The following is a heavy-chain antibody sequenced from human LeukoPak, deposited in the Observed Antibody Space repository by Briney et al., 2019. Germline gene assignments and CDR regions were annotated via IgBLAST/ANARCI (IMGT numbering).Heavy chain of an antibody. CDR3: AKQGGGNSWYFDY. Sequence: PGGSLRLSCAASGFTFSSYGMHWVRQAPGKGLEWVAVISYDGSNKYHADSVKGRFTISRDNSKNTLYLQMNSLRAEDTAVYYCAKQGGGNSWYFDYWGQGTLVTVSS. CDR1: GFTFSSYG. J-gene: IGHJ4*02. D-gene: IGHD4-23*01. V-gene: IGHV3-30*18. CDR2: ISYDGSNK.